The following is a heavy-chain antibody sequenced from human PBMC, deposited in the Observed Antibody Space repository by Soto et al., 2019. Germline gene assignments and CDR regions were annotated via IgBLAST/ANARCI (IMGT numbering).Heavy chain of an antibody. J-gene: IGHJ4*02. CDR2: IYYSGST. V-gene: IGHV4-39*01. CDR1: GGSISSSSYY. D-gene: IGHD1-26*01. CDR3: ARHLPRYSGSYLFDY. Sequence: SETLSLTCTVSGGSISSSSYYWGWIRQPPGKGLEWIGSIYYSGSTYYNPSLKSRVTISVDTSKNQFSLKLSSVTAADTAVYYCARHLPRYSGSYLFDYWGQGTLVTVSS.